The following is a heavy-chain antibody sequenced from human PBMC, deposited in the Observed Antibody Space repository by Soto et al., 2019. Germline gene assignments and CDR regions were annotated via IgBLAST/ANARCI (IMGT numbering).Heavy chain of an antibody. V-gene: IGHV3-15*07. J-gene: IGHJ6*02. CDR2: IKSKTDGGTT. D-gene: IGHD5-18*01. CDR3: TIAVDTAMAPFYYGMDV. Sequence: GGSLGLSCAASGFTFSNAWMNWVRQAPGKGLEWVGRIKSKTDGGTTDYAAPVKGGFTISRDDSKNTLYLQMNSLKTEDTAVYYCTIAVDTAMAPFYYGMDVWGQGTTVTVSS. CDR1: GFTFSNAW.